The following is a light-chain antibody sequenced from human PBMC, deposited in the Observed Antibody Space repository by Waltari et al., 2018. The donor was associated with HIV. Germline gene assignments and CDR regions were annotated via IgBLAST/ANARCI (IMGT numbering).Light chain of an antibody. CDR1: SSNIGPGYD. V-gene: IGLV1-40*01. CDR2: GNS. J-gene: IGLJ1*01. CDR3: QSYDSSLSGSSV. Sequence: QSVLTQPPSVSGAPGQRVPIPCTASSSNIGPGYDVHWSQQLPGTAPKLLIYGNSNRRAGVPDRSSGSKAGTSASLAITGLQAEDEADYYCQSYDSSLSGSSVFGTGTKVTVL.